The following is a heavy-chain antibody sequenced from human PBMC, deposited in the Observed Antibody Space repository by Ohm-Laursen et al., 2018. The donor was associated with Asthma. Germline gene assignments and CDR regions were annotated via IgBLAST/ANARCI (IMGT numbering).Heavy chain of an antibody. J-gene: IGHJ4*02. CDR3: ARGAFYYESTGYYFFDH. Sequence: SDTLSLTCAVSGGSISSGGYYWSWIRQPPGKGLEWIGYIYYSGLTYSNPSLRSRVIISVDTSKNQFSLNLTSVTAADTAVYYCARGAFYYESTGYYFFDHWGQGALVTVSS. CDR2: IYYSGLT. CDR1: GGSISSGGYY. V-gene: IGHV4-31*11. D-gene: IGHD3-22*01.